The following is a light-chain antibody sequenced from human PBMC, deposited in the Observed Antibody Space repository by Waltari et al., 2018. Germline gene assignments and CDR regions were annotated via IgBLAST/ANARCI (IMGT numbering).Light chain of an antibody. CDR1: QTILYNTKNKNY. V-gene: IGKV4-1*01. Sequence: DIVMTQSLDSLAVSLGERATINCKSSQTILYNTKNKNYLAWYQQKPRKPPKLLIYWASTRESGVPDRFRGSGSVTDFTLTISSLQAEDVSVYYCHQYYTTPITFGQGTRLEIK. CDR3: HQYYTTPIT. CDR2: WAS. J-gene: IGKJ5*01.